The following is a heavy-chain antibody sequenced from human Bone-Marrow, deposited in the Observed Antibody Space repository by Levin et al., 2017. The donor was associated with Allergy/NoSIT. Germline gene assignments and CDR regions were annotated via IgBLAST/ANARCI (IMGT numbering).Heavy chain of an antibody. J-gene: IGHJ4*02. Sequence: KISCKASGGTFNNYAICWVRQAPGEGLEWMGGIIPLFGTAIYAQKFRGRVTFTADMSTSTVDMELTGLRSEDTAVYYCAGDYGDYVAPPLGFWGQGTLVTVSS. CDR1: GGTFNNYA. CDR3: AGDYGDYVAPPLGF. V-gene: IGHV1-69*06. D-gene: IGHD4-17*01. CDR2: IIPLFGTA.